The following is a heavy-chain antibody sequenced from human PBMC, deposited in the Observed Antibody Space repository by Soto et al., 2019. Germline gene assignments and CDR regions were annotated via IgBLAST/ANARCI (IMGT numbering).Heavy chain of an antibody. Sequence: QVQLVESGGGVVQPGRSLRLSCAASGFTFSSYAMHWVRQAPGKGLEWVAVISYDGSNKYYADSVKGRFTISRDSSKNTLYLQMNSLRAEDTAVYYCARDGGAYCGGDCYYFDYWGQGTLVTVSS. CDR3: ARDGGAYCGGDCYYFDY. CDR2: ISYDGSNK. D-gene: IGHD2-21*02. J-gene: IGHJ4*02. CDR1: GFTFSSYA. V-gene: IGHV3-30-3*01.